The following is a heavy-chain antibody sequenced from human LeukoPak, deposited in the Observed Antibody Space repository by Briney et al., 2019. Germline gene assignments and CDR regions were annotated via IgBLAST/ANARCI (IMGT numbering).Heavy chain of an antibody. D-gene: IGHD4-17*01. Sequence: SQTLSLTCTVSGGSISSGSYYWNWIRQPTGKGLEWIGRIYTSGSTNYNPSLKSRVTISLDTSKNHFSLELSSVTAADTAVYYCARNPRYGDQTFAYWGQGTLVTVSS. V-gene: IGHV4-61*02. J-gene: IGHJ4*02. CDR3: ARNPRYGDQTFAY. CDR2: IYTSGST. CDR1: GGSISSGSYY.